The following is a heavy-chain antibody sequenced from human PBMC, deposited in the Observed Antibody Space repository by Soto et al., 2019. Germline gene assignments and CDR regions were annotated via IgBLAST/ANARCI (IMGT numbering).Heavy chain of an antibody. V-gene: IGHV6-1*01. J-gene: IGHJ6*03. Sequence: QVQLQESGPGLVKPSQTLSLTCVISGDSVSSNSAAWNWIRQSPSRGLEWLGRTYYRTRWYYDYAVSVRIRITVNPDTYKNQFSLQLTSVTPEDTAVYYCAGTTSHYWYYMDVWGKGTTVTVSS. CDR1: GDSVSSNSAA. CDR2: TYYRTRWYY. D-gene: IGHD1-7*01. CDR3: AGTTSHYWYYMDV.